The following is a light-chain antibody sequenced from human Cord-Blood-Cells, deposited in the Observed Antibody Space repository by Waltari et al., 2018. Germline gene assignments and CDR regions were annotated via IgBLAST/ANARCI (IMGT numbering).Light chain of an antibody. CDR1: SLRSYY. CDR2: GKN. CDR3: NARDSSGNHWV. V-gene: IGLV3-19*01. J-gene: IGLJ3*02. Sequence: SSELTQDPAVSVALGQTVRITCQGDSLRSYYASWYQQKPGQAPVLVIYGKNNRPSVIPDRFSGSSSVNPSSLTLTGAQAEDGADYYCNARDSSGNHWVFGGGTKLTVL.